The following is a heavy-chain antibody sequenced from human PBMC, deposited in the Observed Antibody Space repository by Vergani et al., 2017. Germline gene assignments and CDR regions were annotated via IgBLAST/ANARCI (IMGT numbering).Heavy chain of an antibody. J-gene: IGHJ4*02. D-gene: IGHD2-2*01. CDR3: AKGLGSNIVVVPAAQIFDY. CDR2: IYSGGST. V-gene: IGHV3-66*01. Sequence: EVQLVESGGGLVQPGGSLRLSCAASGFTVSSNYMSWVRQAPGKGLEWVSVIYSGGSTYYADSVKGRFTISRDNSKNTLYLQMNSLRAEDTAVYYCAKGLGSNIVVVPAAQIFDYWGQGTLVTVSS. CDR1: GFTVSSNY.